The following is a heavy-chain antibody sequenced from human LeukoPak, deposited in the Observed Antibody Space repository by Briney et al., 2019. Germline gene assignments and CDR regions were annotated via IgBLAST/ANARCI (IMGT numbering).Heavy chain of an antibody. Sequence: PGGSLRLSCAASGFTFSSFGMSWVRQAPGKGLEWVANINEDGSEQYYVDSVKGRFTISRDNSKNSLYLQLNSLRAEDTAVYYCARDEVAALAYWGQGTLVTVSS. CDR2: INEDGSEQ. J-gene: IGHJ4*02. V-gene: IGHV3-7*01. CDR3: ARDEVAALAY. D-gene: IGHD6-19*01. CDR1: GFTFSSFG.